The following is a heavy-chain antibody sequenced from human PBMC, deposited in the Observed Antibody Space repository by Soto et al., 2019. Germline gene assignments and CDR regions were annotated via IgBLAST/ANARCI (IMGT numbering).Heavy chain of an antibody. CDR2: TYYRSKWYY. D-gene: IGHD1-26*01. J-gene: IGHJ4*01. Sequence: PSQTLSLPCALTGDSVSSNSAGWSWVRQSPSRGLEWLGRTYYRSKWYYEYAVSVRGRITINPDTSKNQYSLKLNSVTPEDTAVYFCARGEQYSGRIFDYWGQGTLVTVSS. CDR3: ARGEQYSGRIFDY. V-gene: IGHV6-1*01. CDR1: GDSVSSNSAG.